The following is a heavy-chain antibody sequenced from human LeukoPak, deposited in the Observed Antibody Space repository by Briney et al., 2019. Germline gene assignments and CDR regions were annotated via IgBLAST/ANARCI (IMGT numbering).Heavy chain of an antibody. CDR1: GFTFSDYS. Sequence: GGSLRLSCAASGFTFSDYSMNWVRQAPGKGLVWVSYISSSSSSIYYADSVKGRFTISRDNAKNSLYLQMNSLRAEDTAIYYCARDIRRYSTSSSAFDIWGQGTMVIVSS. CDR2: ISSSSSSI. V-gene: IGHV3-48*01. J-gene: IGHJ3*02. CDR3: ARDIRRYSTSSSAFDI. D-gene: IGHD6-6*01.